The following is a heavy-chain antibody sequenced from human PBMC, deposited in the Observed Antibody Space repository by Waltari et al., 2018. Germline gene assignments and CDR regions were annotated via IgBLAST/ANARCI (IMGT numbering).Heavy chain of an antibody. V-gene: IGHV4-34*01. J-gene: IGHJ3*02. CDR2: INHSGST. CDR3: ARGLRYCSGGSCYSGAFDI. CDR1: GGSFSGYY. Sequence: QVQLQQWGAGLLRPSETLSLTCAVYGGSFSGYYWSWIRQPPGKGLEWIGEINHSGSTNYNPSLKSRVTISVDTSKNQFSLKLSSVTAADTAVYYCARGLRYCSGGSCYSGAFDIWGQGTMVTVSS. D-gene: IGHD2-15*01.